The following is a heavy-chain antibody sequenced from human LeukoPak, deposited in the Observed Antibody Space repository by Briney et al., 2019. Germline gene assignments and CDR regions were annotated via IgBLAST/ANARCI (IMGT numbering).Heavy chain of an antibody. Sequence: GGSLRLSCAASGFTFSSYAMSWVRQAPGKGLEWVSAISGSGGSTYYADFVKGRFTISRDNSKNTLYLQMNSLRAEDTALYYCAKDGGGDSSSDCDWFDPWGQGTLVTVSS. J-gene: IGHJ5*02. V-gene: IGHV3-23*01. CDR1: GFTFSSYA. CDR2: ISGSGGST. CDR3: AKDGGGDSSSDCDWFDP. D-gene: IGHD6-6*01.